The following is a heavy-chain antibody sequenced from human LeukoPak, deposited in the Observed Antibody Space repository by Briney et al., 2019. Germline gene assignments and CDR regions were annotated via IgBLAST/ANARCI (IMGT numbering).Heavy chain of an antibody. J-gene: IGHJ5*02. CDR3: ARGTTIWFDP. D-gene: IGHD1-14*01. CDR1: GASIRRYY. Sequence: SETLSLTCTVSGASIRRYYWNWIRQPAGKGLEWIGRIYTTGSTNYNPSLKSRVTMSVDTSKNQFSLKLSSVTAADTAVYYCARGTTIWFDPWGQGTLVTVSS. CDR2: IYTTGST. V-gene: IGHV4-4*07.